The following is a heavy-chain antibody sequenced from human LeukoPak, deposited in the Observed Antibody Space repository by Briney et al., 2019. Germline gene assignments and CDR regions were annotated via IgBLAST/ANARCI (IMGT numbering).Heavy chain of an antibody. Sequence: SETLSLTCIVSGGSMNSIDYYWSWIRQPPGKGLEWIGYIYYSGNTYYNPSLKSRSSISVDTSESQFSLKLSSVTAADMAVYFCARDFVGYGAFDIWGQGTVVTVSS. V-gene: IGHV4-30-4*01. J-gene: IGHJ3*02. CDR1: GGSMNSIDYY. D-gene: IGHD5-18*01. CDR3: ARDFVGYGAFDI. CDR2: IYYSGNT.